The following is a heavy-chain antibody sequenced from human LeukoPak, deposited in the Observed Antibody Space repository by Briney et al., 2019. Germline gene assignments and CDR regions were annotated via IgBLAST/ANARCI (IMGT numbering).Heavy chain of an antibody. J-gene: IGHJ4*02. CDR1: GGSISRYY. D-gene: IGHD3-22*01. Sequence: SETLSLTCTVSGGSISRYYWSWIRQPPGKELEWIGYIYYSGSTNYNPSLKSRVTISVDTSKNQFSLKLSSVTAADTAVYYCARLRSYYDSSGYPALDYWGQGTLVTVSS. CDR2: IYYSGST. CDR3: ARLRSYYDSSGYPALDY. V-gene: IGHV4-59*08.